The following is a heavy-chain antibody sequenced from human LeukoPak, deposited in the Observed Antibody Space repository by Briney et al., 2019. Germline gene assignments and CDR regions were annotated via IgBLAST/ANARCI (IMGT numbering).Heavy chain of an antibody. CDR1: GFTFSRFC. CDR2: ISGSGGST. J-gene: IGHJ4*02. Sequence: GGSLRLSCATSGFTFSRFCMSWVRQAPGKGLEWVSAISGSGGSTYYADSVKGRFTISRDNSKNTLYLQMNSLRAEDTAVYYCAKGTTILGGYFDYWGQGTLVTVSS. D-gene: IGHD3-16*01. V-gene: IGHV3-23*01. CDR3: AKGTTILGGYFDY.